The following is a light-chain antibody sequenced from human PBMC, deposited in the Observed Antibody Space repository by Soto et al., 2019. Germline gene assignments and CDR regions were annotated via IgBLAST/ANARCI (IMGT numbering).Light chain of an antibody. J-gene: IGKJ3*01. CDR1: QSISSW. V-gene: IGKV1-5*01. Sequence: DIQMTQSPSTLSASVGDRVTITCRASQSISSWLAWYQQKPGKAPKLLIYDASSLESGVPSRFNGSGSGTEFTLTISSLQPDDFATYYCQQYNLFGPGTKVDIK. CDR2: DAS. CDR3: QQYNL.